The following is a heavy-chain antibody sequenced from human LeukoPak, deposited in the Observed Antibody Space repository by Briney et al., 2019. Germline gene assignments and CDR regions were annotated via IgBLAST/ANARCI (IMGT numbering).Heavy chain of an antibody. CDR3: ARGKRITIFGVVTRISFFAFDI. Sequence: ASVKVSCKASGYTFTGYYMHWVRQAPGQGLEWMGIINPSGGSTSYAQKFQGRVTMTRDMSTSTVYMELSSLRSEDTAVYYCARGKRITIFGVVTRISFFAFDIWGQGTMVTVSS. V-gene: IGHV1-46*01. D-gene: IGHD3-3*01. CDR1: GYTFTGYY. CDR2: INPSGGST. J-gene: IGHJ3*02.